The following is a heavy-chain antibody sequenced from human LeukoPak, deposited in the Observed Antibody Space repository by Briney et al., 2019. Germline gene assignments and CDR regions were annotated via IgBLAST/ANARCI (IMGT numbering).Heavy chain of an antibody. CDR1: GFTFSDYY. Sequence: GGSLRLSCAASGFTFSDYYMSWIRQAPGKGLEWVSYISSSSSYTNYADSVKGRFTISRDNAKNSLYLQMNSLRAEDTAVYYCARMGPRVPLSFDYWGQGTLVTVSS. J-gene: IGHJ4*02. V-gene: IGHV3-11*03. CDR3: ARMGPRVPLSFDY. CDR2: ISSSSSYT. D-gene: IGHD2/OR15-2a*01.